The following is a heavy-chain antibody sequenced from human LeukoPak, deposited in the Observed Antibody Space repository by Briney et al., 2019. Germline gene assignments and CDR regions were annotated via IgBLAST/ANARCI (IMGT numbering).Heavy chain of an antibody. V-gene: IGHV4-31*03. D-gene: IGHD3-9*01. CDR3: ASTYYDILTGYSPFQH. J-gene: IGHJ1*01. CDR2: IYYSGST. Sequence: TSETLSLTCTVSGGSISSGGYYWSWIRQHPGKGLEWIGYIYYSGSTYYNPSLKSRVTISVDTSKNQFSLKLSSVTAADMAVYYCASTYYDILTGYSPFQHWGQGTLVTVSS. CDR1: GGSISSGGYY.